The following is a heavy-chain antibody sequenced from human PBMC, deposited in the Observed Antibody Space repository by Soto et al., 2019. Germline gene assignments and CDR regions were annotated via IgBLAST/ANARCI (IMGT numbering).Heavy chain of an antibody. D-gene: IGHD3-3*01. CDR3: ARDASHYSLWSGYSPTRNGRGS. Sequence: PGGSLRLSCAASGFTFSSFGMHWVRQAPGKGLEWVSLIWYDGSKKSYGDSVKGRFTISRDNSRNTVYLQMNSLRADDTAVYYCARDASHYSLWSGYSPTRNGRGSRGQETTVTVAS. V-gene: IGHV3-33*01. CDR2: IWYDGSKK. J-gene: IGHJ6*02. CDR1: GFTFSSFG.